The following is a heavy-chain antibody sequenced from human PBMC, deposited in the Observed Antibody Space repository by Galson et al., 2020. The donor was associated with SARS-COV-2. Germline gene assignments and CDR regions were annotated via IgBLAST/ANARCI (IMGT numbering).Heavy chain of an antibody. D-gene: IGHD4-17*01. CDR3: SRETNGDYFYYFDY. Sequence: SVKVSCKASGGTFSSYAISWVRQAPGQGLEWMGGIIPIFGTANYAQKFQGRVTLTADESTSTAYMEPSSLRSEDTAVYYCSRETNGDYFYYFDYWGQGTLVTVSS. J-gene: IGHJ4*02. CDR2: IIPIFGTA. CDR1: GGTFSSYA. V-gene: IGHV1-69*13.